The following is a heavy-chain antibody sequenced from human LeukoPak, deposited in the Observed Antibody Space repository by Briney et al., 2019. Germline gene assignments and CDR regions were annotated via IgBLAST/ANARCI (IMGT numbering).Heavy chain of an antibody. CDR2: ISGSGGST. V-gene: IGHV3-23*01. D-gene: IGHD3-10*01. J-gene: IGHJ6*03. Sequence: PGGSLRLSCGASGFTFSSYAMSWVRQAPGKGLEWVSAISGSGGSTYYADSVKGRFTISRDNSKNTLYLQMNSLRAEDTAVYYCAKKRGVGWFGELLDYMDVWGKGTTVTVS. CDR3: AKKRGVGWFGELLDYMDV. CDR1: GFTFSSYA.